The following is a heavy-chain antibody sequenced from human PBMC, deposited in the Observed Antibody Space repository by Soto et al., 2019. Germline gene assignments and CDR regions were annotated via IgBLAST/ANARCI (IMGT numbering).Heavy chain of an antibody. D-gene: IGHD3-10*01. J-gene: IGHJ3*01. CDR3: ARDSGLRAFDG. Sequence: EVQLVESGGGWVRPGESLRLSCAASGFNVRNNYMSWVRQAPGKGLEWVSLIQNSGSTFYADSVKGRITVSRDNSKNILYLQMNSLRAEDTAVYYCARDSGLRAFDGWAKGQSSPSLQ. CDR1: GFNVRNNY. CDR2: IQNSGST. V-gene: IGHV3-66*01.